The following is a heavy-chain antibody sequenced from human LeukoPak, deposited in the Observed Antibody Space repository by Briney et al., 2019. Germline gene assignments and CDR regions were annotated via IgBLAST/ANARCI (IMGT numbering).Heavy chain of an antibody. CDR1: GFTFSSYG. D-gene: IGHD3-10*01. V-gene: IGHV3-30*18. CDR2: ISYDGSNK. CDR3: AKAAPGSYYKIDY. Sequence: GRSLRLSCAASGFTFSSYGMHWVRQAPGKGLEWVAVISYDGSNKYYADSVKGRFTISRDNSKNTLYLQMNSLRAEDTAVYYCAKAAPGSYYKIDYWGQGTLVTVSS. J-gene: IGHJ4*02.